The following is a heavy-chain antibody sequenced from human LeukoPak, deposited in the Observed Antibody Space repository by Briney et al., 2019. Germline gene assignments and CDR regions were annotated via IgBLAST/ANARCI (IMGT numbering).Heavy chain of an antibody. Sequence: GGSLRLSCAASGFTFSSYGMHWVRQAPGKGLEWVAFIRYDGSNKYYAGSVKGRFTISRDNSKNTLYLQMNSLRAEDTAVYYCAKEGCSGGSCYNWFDPWGQGALVTVSS. J-gene: IGHJ5*02. CDR1: GFTFSSYG. CDR3: AKEGCSGGSCYNWFDP. CDR2: IRYDGSNK. V-gene: IGHV3-30*02. D-gene: IGHD2-15*01.